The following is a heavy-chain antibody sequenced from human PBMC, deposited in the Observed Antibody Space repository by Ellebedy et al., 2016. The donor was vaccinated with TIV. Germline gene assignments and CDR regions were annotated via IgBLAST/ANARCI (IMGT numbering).Heavy chain of an antibody. V-gene: IGHV1-69*06. CDR2: ILPIFDSA. J-gene: IGHJ5*02. CDR1: GGTFGSDA. CDR3: AREYSLHNWFDP. Sequence: AASVKVSCKASGGTFGSDAITWVRQAPGQGLEWMGGILPIFDSATYAQQFQGRVTITADKSTNTAYRELRGLSFEDTAVYDWAREYSLHNWFDPWGQGTLVTVSS. D-gene: IGHD4-11*01.